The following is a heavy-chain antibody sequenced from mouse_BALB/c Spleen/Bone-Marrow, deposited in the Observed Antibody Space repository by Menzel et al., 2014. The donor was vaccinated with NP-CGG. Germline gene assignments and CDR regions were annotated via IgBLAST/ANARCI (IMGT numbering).Heavy chain of an antibody. Sequence: VQLQQSGPGLVAPSQRLSITCTVSGFSLTSYGLHWVRQPPGKGLEWLGVIWAGGSTNYNSALMSRLSISKDNSKSQVFLKMNSLQTDDTAMYYCARARPGNYYAMDYWGQGTSVTVSS. CDR2: IWAGGST. CDR1: GFSLTSYG. V-gene: IGHV2-9*02. CDR3: ARARPGNYYAMDY. D-gene: IGHD2-1*01. J-gene: IGHJ4*01.